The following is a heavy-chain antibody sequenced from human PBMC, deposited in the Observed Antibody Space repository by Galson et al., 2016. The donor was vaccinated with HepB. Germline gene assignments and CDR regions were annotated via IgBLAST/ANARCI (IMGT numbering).Heavy chain of an antibody. D-gene: IGHD4-17*01. CDR2: ISSSSVTR. CDR1: GFTFSDYY. CDR3: ARVSYGGYKLFNYYGMDV. Sequence: SLRLSCAASGFTFSDYYMSWLRQAPGMGPEWVSFISSSSVTRHYSDSVKGRFTISRDNANNALYLGMSNLRAEDTAIYYCARVSYGGYKLFNYYGMDVWGQGTTVTVSS. J-gene: IGHJ6*02. V-gene: IGHV3-11*04.